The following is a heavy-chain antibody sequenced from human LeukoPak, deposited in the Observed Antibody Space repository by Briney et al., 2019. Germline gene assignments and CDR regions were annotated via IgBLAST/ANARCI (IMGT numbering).Heavy chain of an antibody. CDR1: GFTFYKSG. CDR2: ISGSGGIT. Sequence: QPGGSLRLSCAASGFTFYKSGMGWVRQAPGKGLEWVSAISGSGGITYYADSVKGRFTISRDESKNTLYLQMNSLRVEDTAVYYCAKSNGLDYWGQGTLVTVSS. D-gene: IGHD2-8*01. V-gene: IGHV3-23*01. J-gene: IGHJ4*02. CDR3: AKSNGLDY.